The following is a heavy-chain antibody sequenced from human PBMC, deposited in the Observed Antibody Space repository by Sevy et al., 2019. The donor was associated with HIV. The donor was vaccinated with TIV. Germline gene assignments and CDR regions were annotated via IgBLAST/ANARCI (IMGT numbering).Heavy chain of an antibody. D-gene: IGHD3-10*02. CDR3: ARDLTRMFF. Sequence: GGSLRLSCAASESTFSDYSMNWVRQAPGKGLEWVSYVSSSSITIYYADPVRGRFTISIDNAKKSLYLQMTNLRADDTAVYYCARDLTRMFFWGQGTTVTVSS. V-gene: IGHV3-48*01. J-gene: IGHJ6*02. CDR1: ESTFSDYS. CDR2: VSSSSITI.